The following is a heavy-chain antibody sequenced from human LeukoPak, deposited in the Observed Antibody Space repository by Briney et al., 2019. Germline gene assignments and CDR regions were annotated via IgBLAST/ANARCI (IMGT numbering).Heavy chain of an antibody. J-gene: IGHJ4*02. V-gene: IGHV1-18*01. D-gene: IGHD1-26*01. CDR1: DYTFTSYG. CDR3: ARRAPGELRIFDY. Sequence: ASVKVSCTASDYTFTSYGISWVRQAPGQGLEWMGWINTYNGYTNYAQKLQGRVTMTTDTSTSTAYMELRSLRSDDTAVYYCARRAPGELRIFDYWGQGTLVTVSS. CDR2: INTYNGYT.